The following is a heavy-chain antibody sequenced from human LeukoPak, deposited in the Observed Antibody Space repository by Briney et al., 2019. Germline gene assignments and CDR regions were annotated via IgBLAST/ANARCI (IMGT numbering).Heavy chain of an antibody. CDR2: ILPMFTTA. CDR1: GGTFSNYA. D-gene: IGHD3-10*01. CDR3: ARASGYGSATLNYNYYYMDV. J-gene: IGHJ6*03. V-gene: IGHV1-69*13. Sequence: SVKVSCKASGGTFSNYAINWVRQAPGQGLEWMGGILPMFTTANYAQKFQGRVTITADESTSTAYMELSSLRSDDTAVYYCARASGYGSATLNYNYYYMDVWGKGTTVTISS.